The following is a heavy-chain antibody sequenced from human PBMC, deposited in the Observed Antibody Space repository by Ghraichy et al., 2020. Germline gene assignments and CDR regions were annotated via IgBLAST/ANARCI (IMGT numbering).Heavy chain of an antibody. V-gene: IGHV1-2*02. CDR1: GYAFTDFY. D-gene: IGHD6-13*01. CDR3: ARGGKTGASWYFRP. CDR2: INPNSGGT. Sequence: ASVKVSCKASGYAFTDFYIHWVRQAPGQGLEWMGWINPNSGGTYSAQKFQGRVTMTRDTSINTAYLDLSRLRSDDTAVFYCARGGKTGASWYFRPWGQGTLVTVSS. J-gene: IGHJ5*02.